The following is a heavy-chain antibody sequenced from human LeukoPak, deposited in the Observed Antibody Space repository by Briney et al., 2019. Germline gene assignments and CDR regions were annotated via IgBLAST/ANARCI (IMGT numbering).Heavy chain of an antibody. CDR1: GFTFSSYW. CDR3: ARERGSGSSGFFSY. Sequence: GGSLRLSCAASGFTFSSYWMSWVRQAPGKGLEWVANINPDGSEKYYLDSVKGRITISRDNAKNSLYLQMNSLRAEDTAVYYCARERGSGSSGFFSYWGQGTLVTVSS. D-gene: IGHD6-19*01. J-gene: IGHJ4*02. V-gene: IGHV3-7*01. CDR2: INPDGSEK.